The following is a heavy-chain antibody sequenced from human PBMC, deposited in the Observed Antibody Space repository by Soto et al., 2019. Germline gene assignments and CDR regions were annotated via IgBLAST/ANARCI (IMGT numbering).Heavy chain of an antibody. J-gene: IGHJ6*03. CDR3: AGGGSIVVATRRLMDV. V-gene: IGHV4-59*08. D-gene: IGHD3-22*01. CDR2: INYNGNT. Sequence: QVQLQESGPGLVKPSETLSLTCTVSGASISSHYWTWIRRAPGKGLECIANINYNGNTNYSPSLKSRVTISVDTSKNPFSLSVISVTAADPAVYYCAGGGSIVVATRRLMDVWGRGTTVTVSS. CDR1: GASISSHY.